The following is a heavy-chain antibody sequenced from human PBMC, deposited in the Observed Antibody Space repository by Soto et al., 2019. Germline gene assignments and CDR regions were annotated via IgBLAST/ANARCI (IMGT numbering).Heavy chain of an antibody. D-gene: IGHD3-16*01. Sequence: LSLTCTVSGASMSDYYGSWIRQSPGKGLEHIGYLHYSGSDNYNPSLKSRVTISMDTSKNQFSLRLSSVTAADTAIYYCARSGHSFAGAAWGQGILVTVSS. CDR3: ARSGHSFAGAA. CDR1: GASMSDYY. J-gene: IGHJ5*02. CDR2: LHYSGSD. V-gene: IGHV4-59*01.